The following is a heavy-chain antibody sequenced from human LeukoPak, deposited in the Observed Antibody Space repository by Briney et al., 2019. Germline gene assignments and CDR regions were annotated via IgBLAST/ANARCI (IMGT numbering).Heavy chain of an antibody. V-gene: IGHV3-30*04. D-gene: IGHD3-10*01. Sequence: GGSLRLSCAASGFTFSNNAMHWVRQAPGKGLEWVAAMSYDGSNKYYADSVKGRFTISRDNSKNTLYLQMNSLRAEDTAVYYCARGRVPYYMDVWGKGTTVTVSS. CDR1: GFTFSNNA. CDR3: ARGRVPYYMDV. CDR2: MSYDGSNK. J-gene: IGHJ6*03.